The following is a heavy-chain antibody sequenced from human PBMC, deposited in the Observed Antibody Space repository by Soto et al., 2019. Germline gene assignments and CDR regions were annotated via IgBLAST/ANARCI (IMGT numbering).Heavy chain of an antibody. V-gene: IGHV4-61*01. D-gene: IGHD3-10*01. CDR1: GGSISSSSYY. J-gene: IGHJ6*03. CDR3: ARYTMVRGDTNRIYYYYYMDV. Sequence: PSETLSLTCTVSGGSISSSSYYWSWIRQPPGKGLEWIGYIYYSGSTNYNPSLKSRVTISVDTSKNQFSLKLSSVTAADTAVYYCARYTMVRGDTNRIYYYYYMDVWGKGTTVTVSS. CDR2: IYYSGST.